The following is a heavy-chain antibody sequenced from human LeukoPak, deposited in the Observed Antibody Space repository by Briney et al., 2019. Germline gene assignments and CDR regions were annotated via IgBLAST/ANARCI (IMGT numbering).Heavy chain of an antibody. Sequence: SETLSLTCTVSGGSVISTSYHWGWIRQPPGKGLEWIGTIFYSGSTYYNPSLKSRVTISVDTSKNQFSLKVKSVTAADTAVYYCARGDDGPYGSYLPYYFDYWGQGTLVTVSS. CDR1: GGSVISTSYH. CDR2: IFYSGST. J-gene: IGHJ4*02. V-gene: IGHV4-39*07. D-gene: IGHD1-26*01. CDR3: ARGDDGPYGSYLPYYFDY.